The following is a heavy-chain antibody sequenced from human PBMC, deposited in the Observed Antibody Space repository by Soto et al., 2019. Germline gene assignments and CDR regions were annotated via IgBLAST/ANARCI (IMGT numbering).Heavy chain of an antibody. V-gene: IGHV3-72*01. CDR1: GFTFSEHY. CDR3: ARSAYPRSYYQFVMDV. D-gene: IGHD3-16*01. J-gene: IGHJ6*02. Sequence: PGGSLRLSCAASGFTFSEHYMDWVRQAPGKGLEWVGHIRNKANNYATKYATSVKGRFTISRDDSKNSLYLQMTSLKAEDTAVYYCARSAYPRSYYQFVMDVWGQGTTVTVSS. CDR2: IRNKANNYAT.